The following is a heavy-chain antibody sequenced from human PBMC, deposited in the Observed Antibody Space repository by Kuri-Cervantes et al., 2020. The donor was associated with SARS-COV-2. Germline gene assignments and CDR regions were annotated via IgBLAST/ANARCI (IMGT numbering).Heavy chain of an antibody. CDR1: GYTFTGHY. Sequence: SVKVSCKASGYTFTGHYMHWVRQAPGQGLEWMGWINPNSGGTNYAQKFQGRVTMTRDTSISTAYMELSRLRSDDTAVYYCARVVPPEFTIFGVVLSGDRFDYWGQGTLVTVSS. V-gene: IGHV1-2*02. D-gene: IGHD3-3*01. CDR2: INPNSGGT. CDR3: ARVVPPEFTIFGVVLSGDRFDY. J-gene: IGHJ4*02.